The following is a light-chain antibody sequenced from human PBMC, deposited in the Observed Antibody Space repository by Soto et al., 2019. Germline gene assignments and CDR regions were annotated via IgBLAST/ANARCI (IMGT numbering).Light chain of an antibody. CDR2: GAS. CDR1: ESVSTN. J-gene: IGKJ1*01. CDR3: QQYGSSGT. V-gene: IGKV3-20*01. Sequence: EIEMTQSPATLSLAPGERVTLSCRASESVSTNLAWYQQKPGQAPRLLIYGASSRATGIPDRFSGSGSGTDFTLTISGLEPEDSAVYYCQQYGSSGTFGQGTKVDIK.